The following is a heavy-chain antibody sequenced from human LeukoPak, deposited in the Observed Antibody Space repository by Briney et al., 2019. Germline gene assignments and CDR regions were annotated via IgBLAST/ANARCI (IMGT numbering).Heavy chain of an antibody. CDR1: GFTFSSYW. CDR2: IKQDGSEK. CDR3: ARDHRVAGATGSSDY. J-gene: IGHJ4*02. V-gene: IGHV3-7*01. Sequence: PGGSLRLSCAASGFTFSSYWMSWVRQAPGKGLEWVANIKQDGSEKHYVDSVKGRFTTSRDNAKNSLYLQMNSLRAEDTAVYYCARDHRVAGATGSSDYWGQGTLVTVSS. D-gene: IGHD1-26*01.